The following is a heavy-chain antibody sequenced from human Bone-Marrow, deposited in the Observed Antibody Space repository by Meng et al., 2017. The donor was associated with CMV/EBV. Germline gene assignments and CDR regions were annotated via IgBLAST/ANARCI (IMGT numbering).Heavy chain of an antibody. J-gene: IGHJ4*02. CDR3: ARDQWVAPTYDFWSGYYFYFDY. CDR2: ISAYNGNT. CDR1: GYTFTSYG. V-gene: IGHV1-18*01. D-gene: IGHD3-3*01. Sequence: ASVKVSCKASGYTFTSYGISWVRQAPGQGLEWMGWISAYNGNTNYAQKLQGRVTMTTDTSTSTAYMELRSLRSDDTAVYYCARDQWVAPTYDFWSGYYFYFDYWGQGTRVTVSS.